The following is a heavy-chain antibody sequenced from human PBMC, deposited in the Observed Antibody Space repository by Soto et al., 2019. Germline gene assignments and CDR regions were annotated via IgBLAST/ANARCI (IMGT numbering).Heavy chain of an antibody. CDR2: ISWNSGTI. V-gene: IGHV3-9*01. Sequence: GGSLRLSCAASGFTFSSYSMNWVRQAPGKGLEWVSGISWNSGTIGYADSVKGRFTISRDNAKNSLYLQMNSLRTEDTALYYCAKSWKYEGYFDPWGQGTLVTVSS. CDR1: GFTFSSYS. J-gene: IGHJ5*02. D-gene: IGHD1-7*01. CDR3: AKSWKYEGYFDP.